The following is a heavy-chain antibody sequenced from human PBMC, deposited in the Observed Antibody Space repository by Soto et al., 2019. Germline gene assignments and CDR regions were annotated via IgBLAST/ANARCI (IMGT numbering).Heavy chain of an antibody. CDR1: GYTFTSYG. D-gene: IGHD1-1*01. Sequence: QVHLVQSGAEVKKPGASVQVSCKGSGYTFTSYGITWVRQAPGQGLEWMGWISAHNGNTDYAQKLQVRVTVTRDTSASTSYMELRSLRSDDTAVYYCARGRYGDSWGQGALVTVSS. V-gene: IGHV1-18*01. J-gene: IGHJ4*02. CDR3: ARGRYGDS. CDR2: ISAHNGNT.